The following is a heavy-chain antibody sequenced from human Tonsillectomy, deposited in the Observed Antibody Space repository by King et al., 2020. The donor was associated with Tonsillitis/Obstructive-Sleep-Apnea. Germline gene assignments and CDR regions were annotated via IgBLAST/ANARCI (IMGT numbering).Heavy chain of an antibody. CDR3: ARGNYDSDAFDI. CDR2: IYWDDDK. CDR1: GFSLRTGGVG. D-gene: IGHD3-3*01. Sequence: TLQESGPTLVKPTQTLTLTCTFSGFSLRTGGVGVGWIRQPPGKALEWLTLIYWDDDKSYSPSLKSRLTSTKDTSKNQVVLTMTNMDPVDTATYYCARGNYDSDAFDIWGQGTMVTVSS. J-gene: IGHJ3*02. V-gene: IGHV2-5*02.